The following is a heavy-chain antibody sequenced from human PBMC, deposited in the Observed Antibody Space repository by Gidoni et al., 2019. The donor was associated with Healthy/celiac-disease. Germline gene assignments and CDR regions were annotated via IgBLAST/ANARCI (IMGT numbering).Heavy chain of an antibody. D-gene: IGHD3-10*01. CDR2: IYHSGST. J-gene: IGHJ6*02. CDR3: ARRTMVQGDYYYYYGMDV. CDR1: GGSISSSNW. V-gene: IGHV4-4*02. Sequence: QVQLQESGPGLVKPSGTLSLTCAVSGGSISSSNWSSWVRQPPGKALEWIGEIYHSGSTNYNPSLKSRVTISGDKSKNQFSLKLSSVTAADTAVYYCARRTMVQGDYYYYYGMDVWGQGTTVTVSS.